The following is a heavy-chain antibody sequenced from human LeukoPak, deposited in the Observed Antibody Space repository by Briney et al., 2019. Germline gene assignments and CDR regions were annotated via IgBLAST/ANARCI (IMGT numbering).Heavy chain of an antibody. CDR1: GFTFSSYE. V-gene: IGHV3-48*03. D-gene: IGHD3-3*01. CDR3: ARPLRFLGGGAFDI. CDR2: ISSSGSTI. J-gene: IGHJ3*02. Sequence: GGSLRLSCAASGFTFSSYEMNWVRQAPGKGVEGVSYISSSGSTIYYADSVKGRFTISRDNAKTSLYLQMNSLRAEDTAVYYCARPLRFLGGGAFDIWGQGTMVTVSS.